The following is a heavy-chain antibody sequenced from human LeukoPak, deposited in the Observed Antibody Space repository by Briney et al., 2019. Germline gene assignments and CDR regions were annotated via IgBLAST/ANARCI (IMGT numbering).Heavy chain of an antibody. J-gene: IGHJ5*02. V-gene: IGHV5-51*01. CDR2: IYPGDSDT. Sequence: GESLKISCKGSGYSFTSYWIGWVRQMPGKGLEWMGIIYPGDSDTRYSPSFQGQVTISADKSISTAYLQWSSLKASDTAMYYCARRITMVRGAKSGWVQPWGQGTLVTVFS. D-gene: IGHD3-10*01. CDR3: ARRITMVRGAKSGWVQP. CDR1: GYSFTSYW.